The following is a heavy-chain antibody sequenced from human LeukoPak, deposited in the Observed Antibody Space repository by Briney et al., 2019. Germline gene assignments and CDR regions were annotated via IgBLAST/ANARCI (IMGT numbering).Heavy chain of an antibody. J-gene: IGHJ4*02. V-gene: IGHV3-7*01. CDR2: IKQDGSEK. CDR1: GFTFSSYW. Sequence: GGSLRLSCAASGFTFSSYWMSWVRQAPGKRLEWVANIKQDGSEKYYVDSVKGRFTISRDNAKNSLYLQMNSLRAEDTAVYYCARELTVLRYFDWLYYFDYWGQGTLVTVSS. D-gene: IGHD3-9*01. CDR3: ARELTVLRYFDWLYYFDY.